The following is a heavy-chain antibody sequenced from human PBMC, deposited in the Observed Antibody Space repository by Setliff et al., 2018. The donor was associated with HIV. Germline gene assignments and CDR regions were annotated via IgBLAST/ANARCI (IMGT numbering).Heavy chain of an antibody. V-gene: IGHV1-2*06. CDR3: ARDGCSGQRCYLFNWFDP. Sequence: ASVKVSCKASGYTFSSYYMHWVRQAPGQGLEWMGRINPNSGGTNYAQKFQGRVTMTRDTSISTAYMELSSLTSEDTAVYYCARDGCSGQRCYLFNWFDPWGQGTLVTVSS. CDR2: INPNSGGT. J-gene: IGHJ5*02. D-gene: IGHD2-15*01. CDR1: GYTFSSYY.